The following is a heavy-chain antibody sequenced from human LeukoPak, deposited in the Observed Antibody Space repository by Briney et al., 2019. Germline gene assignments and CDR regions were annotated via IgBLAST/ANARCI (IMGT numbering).Heavy chain of an antibody. CDR3: AKTRGYDNVWGSYNY. D-gene: IGHD3-16*01. CDR2: ISGSGGST. V-gene: IGHV3-23*01. Sequence: GGSLRLSCAASGLTFSSYAMIWVRQAPGKGLEWVSVISGSGGSTYYADSVKGRFTISRDNSKNTLYLQMNSLRAEDTAVYYCAKTRGYDNVWGSYNYWGQGTLVTVSS. J-gene: IGHJ4*02. CDR1: GLTFSSYA.